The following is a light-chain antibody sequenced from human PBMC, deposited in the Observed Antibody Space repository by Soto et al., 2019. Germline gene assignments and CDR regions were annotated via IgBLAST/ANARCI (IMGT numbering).Light chain of an antibody. CDR1: QSVNNNY. CDR2: GAS. CDR3: QQYGSSPFT. J-gene: IGKJ3*01. Sequence: EIVLTQSPGTLALSPGERATLSCRASQSVNNNYLTWYQQKRGQAPRLLIHGASSRATGIPYRFSGSVSETDFTLTISRLEPEDFAVYYCQQYGSSPFTFGPGTRVGIK. V-gene: IGKV3-20*01.